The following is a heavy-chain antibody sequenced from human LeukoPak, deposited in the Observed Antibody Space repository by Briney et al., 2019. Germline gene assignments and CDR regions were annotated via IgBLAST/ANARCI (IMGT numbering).Heavy chain of an antibody. J-gene: IGHJ4*02. CDR2: IYYSGST. CDR3: ARQRSEMATTDYFDY. Sequence: PSGTLSLTCTVSGGSISSSSYYWGWIRQPPGKGLEWIGSIYYSGSTYYNPSLKSRVTISVDTSKNQFSLKLISVTAADTAVYYRARQRSEMATTDYFDYWGQGTLVTVSS. CDR1: GGSISSSSYY. V-gene: IGHV4-39*01. D-gene: IGHD5-24*01.